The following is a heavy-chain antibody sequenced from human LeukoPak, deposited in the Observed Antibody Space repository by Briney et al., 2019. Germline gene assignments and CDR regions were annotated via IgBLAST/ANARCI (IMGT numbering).Heavy chain of an antibody. D-gene: IGHD2-15*01. Sequence: PGGSVRLSRAASWFSVSSHYMRCARQAPGKGLECVPVVYSDGRTYYEDSVKGGFTISRDNSKNTLYRQMNSLRPEDTAVYFCARGFLRSCGSYWGRGTLVTVSS. CDR1: WFSVSSHY. V-gene: IGHV3-53*01. CDR2: VYSDGRT. CDR3: ARGFLRSCGSY. J-gene: IGHJ4*02.